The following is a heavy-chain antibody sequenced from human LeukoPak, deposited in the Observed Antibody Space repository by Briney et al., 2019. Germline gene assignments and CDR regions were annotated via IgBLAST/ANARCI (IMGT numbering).Heavy chain of an antibody. CDR2: ISSSSSTI. CDR3: ARDRPIYDSSGYTYYYYMDV. Sequence: GGSLRLSCAASGFTFSSYSMNWVRQAPGKGLEWVSYISSSSSTIYYADSVKGRFTISRDNAKNSLYLQMNSLRAEDTAVYYCARDRPIYDSSGYTYYYYMDVWGKGTTVTVSS. V-gene: IGHV3-48*01. D-gene: IGHD3-22*01. J-gene: IGHJ6*03. CDR1: GFTFSSYS.